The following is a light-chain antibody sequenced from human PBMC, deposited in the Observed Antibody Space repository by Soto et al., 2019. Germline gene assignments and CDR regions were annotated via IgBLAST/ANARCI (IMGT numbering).Light chain of an antibody. Sequence: DIVLTQTPLSLSVTPGQPASISCKSSQSLLHSDWKTFLYWYLQKAGLPPQVLIYEVFNRVSGVSDRFSGSGSGTDFTLKISQVEAEDVGIYYCLQGTQPPPVFGPGTKVYI. J-gene: IGKJ3*01. CDR2: EVF. CDR3: LQGTQPPPV. CDR1: QSLLHSDWKTF. V-gene: IGKV2D-29*01.